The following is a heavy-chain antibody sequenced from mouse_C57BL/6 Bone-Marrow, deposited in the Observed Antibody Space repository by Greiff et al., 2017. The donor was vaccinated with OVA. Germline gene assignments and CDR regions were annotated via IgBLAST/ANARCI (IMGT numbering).Heavy chain of an antibody. Sequence: VHLVESGPGLVQPSQSLSITCTVSGFSLTSYGVHWVRQSPGKGLEWLGVIWSGGSTDYNAAFISRLSISKDNSTSQVFFKMNSLQADDTAIYYCASPSWGWGQGTLVTVSA. V-gene: IGHV2-2*01. CDR1: GFSLTSYG. CDR2: IWSGGST. CDR3: ASPSWG. J-gene: IGHJ3*01.